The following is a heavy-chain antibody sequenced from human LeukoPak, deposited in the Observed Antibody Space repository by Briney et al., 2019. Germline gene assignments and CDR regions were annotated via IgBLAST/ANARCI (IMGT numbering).Heavy chain of an antibody. CDR1: GGSISSSSYY. Sequence: KPSETLSLTCTVSGGSISSSSYYWGWIRQPPGKGLEWIGSIYYSGSTYYNPSLKSRVTISVDTSKNQFSLKLSSVTAADTAAYYCARVGYYPDYYMDVWGKGTTVTVS. J-gene: IGHJ6*03. CDR3: ARVGYYPDYYMDV. D-gene: IGHD2-21*01. V-gene: IGHV4-39*07. CDR2: IYYSGST.